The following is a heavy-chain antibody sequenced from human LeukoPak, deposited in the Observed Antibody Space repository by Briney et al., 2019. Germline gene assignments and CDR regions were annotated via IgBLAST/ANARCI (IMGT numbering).Heavy chain of an antibody. CDR1: GYTFTSYD. D-gene: IGHD2-15*01. Sequence: ASVKVSCKASGYTFTSYDINWVGQATGQGLQWMGWMNPNSGNTGYAQKFQGRVTMTRNTSISTAYMELSSLRSEDTAVYYCAREADCSGGSCPFDPWGQGTLVTVSS. CDR2: MNPNSGNT. J-gene: IGHJ5*02. V-gene: IGHV1-8*01. CDR3: AREADCSGGSCPFDP.